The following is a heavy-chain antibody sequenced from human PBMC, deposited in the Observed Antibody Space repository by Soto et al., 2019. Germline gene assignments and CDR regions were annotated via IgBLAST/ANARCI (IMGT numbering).Heavy chain of an antibody. Sequence: EVQLVESGGGLVQPGGSLRLSCAASGFTVSSNYMSWVRQAPGKGLEWVSVIYSGGSTYYAGSVKGRFTISRDNSKNMLYLQMNSLRVEDTAVYYCAREPVTGTTRWFDPWGQGTLVTVSS. CDR3: AREPVTGTTRWFDP. V-gene: IGHV3-66*01. CDR2: IYSGGST. CDR1: GFTVSSNY. D-gene: IGHD1-7*01. J-gene: IGHJ5*02.